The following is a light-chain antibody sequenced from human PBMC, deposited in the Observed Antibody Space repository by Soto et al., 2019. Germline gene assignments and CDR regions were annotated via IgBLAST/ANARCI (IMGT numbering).Light chain of an antibody. CDR3: LQEYNYPRT. CDR2: AAY. V-gene: IGKV1-6*01. J-gene: IGKJ1*01. Sequence: AIQMTQSPSSLSASVGDRVTITCRASQGIRNDLGWYQQKPGKAPKLLIYAAYSLQSGVPSRFIGSGSGTDFTLTISSLQPEDFATYYCLQEYNYPRTFGQGTTVEIK. CDR1: QGIRND.